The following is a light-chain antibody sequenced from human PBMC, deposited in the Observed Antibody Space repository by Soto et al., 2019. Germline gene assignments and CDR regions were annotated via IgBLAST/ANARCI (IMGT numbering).Light chain of an antibody. CDR1: QNVRRY. CDR2: DAS. J-gene: IGKJ4*01. Sequence: EIVLTQSPATLSLSPGERATLSCRASQNVRRYLAWYQQKPGQAPRLLIYDASNRATGIPARLSGSGAGTDFTLTISSLEPEDFAVYFCQHRSDWPPFTFGGGTKVEI. CDR3: QHRSDWPPFT. V-gene: IGKV3-11*01.